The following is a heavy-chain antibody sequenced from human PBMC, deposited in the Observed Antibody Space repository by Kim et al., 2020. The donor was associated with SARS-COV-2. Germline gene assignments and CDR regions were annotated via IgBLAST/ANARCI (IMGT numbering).Heavy chain of an antibody. CDR3: ARHRSGWFDP. CDR2: IYYSGST. J-gene: IGHJ5*02. D-gene: IGHD3-3*01. Sequence: SETLSLTCTVSGGSISSISYYWGWIRQPPGKGPEWIGSIYYSGSTYYNPSLKSRVTISGDTSKNQFSLKLNSVTAADTAVYYCARHRSGWFDPWGQGTLVTVSS. CDR1: GGSISSISYY. V-gene: IGHV4-39*01.